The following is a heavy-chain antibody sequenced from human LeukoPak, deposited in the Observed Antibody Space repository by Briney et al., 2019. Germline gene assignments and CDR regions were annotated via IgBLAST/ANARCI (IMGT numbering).Heavy chain of an antibody. CDR1: GGSISSHY. CDR2: IYYSGST. J-gene: IGHJ4*02. CDR3: AGGFLEWLFDY. V-gene: IGHV4-59*11. Sequence: PSETLSLTCTVSGGSISSHYWSWIRQPPGKGLEWIGYIYYSGSTNYNPSLKSRVTISVDTSKNQFPLKLSSVTAADTAVYYCAGGFLEWLFDYWGQGTLVTVSS. D-gene: IGHD3-3*01.